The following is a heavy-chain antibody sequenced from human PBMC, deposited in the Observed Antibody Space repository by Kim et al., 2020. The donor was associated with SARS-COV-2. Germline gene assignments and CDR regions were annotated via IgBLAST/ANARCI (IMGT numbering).Heavy chain of an antibody. D-gene: IGHD3-16*02. V-gene: IGHV1-8*01. CDR1: GYTFTSYD. CDR2: MNPNSGKT. Sequence: ASVKVSCKASGYTFTSYDINWVRQATGQGLEWMGWMNPNSGKTGYAQKFQGRVTMTRNTSISTAYMELSSLRSEDTAVYYCARGKSTFGGVIVTLYYFAYWGQGTLVTVSS. J-gene: IGHJ4*02. CDR3: ARGKSTFGGVIVTLYYFAY.